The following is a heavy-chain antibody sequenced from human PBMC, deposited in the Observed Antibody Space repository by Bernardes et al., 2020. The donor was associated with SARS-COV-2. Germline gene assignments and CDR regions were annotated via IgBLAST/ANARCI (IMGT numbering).Heavy chain of an antibody. J-gene: IGHJ5*01. CDR1: GFTVSSSY. CDR2: IYSGGTT. CDR3: ARRESSSWYDS. D-gene: IGHD6-13*01. V-gene: IGHV3-53*01. Sequence: GGSLRLSCAGSGFTVSSSYMSWVRQAPGKGLEWVSVIYSGGTTHYADSVKGRFTISRDNSKNTIYLQMNSLGADDTAVYYCARRESSSWYDSWGQGTLVTVSS.